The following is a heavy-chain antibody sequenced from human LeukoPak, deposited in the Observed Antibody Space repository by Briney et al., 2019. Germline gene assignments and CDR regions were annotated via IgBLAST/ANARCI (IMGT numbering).Heavy chain of an antibody. CDR3: ARSLAYCGGDCPFQH. CDR1: GFTFSSYS. J-gene: IGHJ1*01. D-gene: IGHD2-21*02. CDR2: ISSSSSYI. V-gene: IGHV3-21*01. Sequence: GGSLRLSCAASGFTFSSYSMNWVRQAPGKGLEWVSSISSSSSYIHYADSVKGRFTISRDNAKNTLYLQMNSLRAEDTAVYYCARSLAYCGGDCPFQHWGQGTLVTVSS.